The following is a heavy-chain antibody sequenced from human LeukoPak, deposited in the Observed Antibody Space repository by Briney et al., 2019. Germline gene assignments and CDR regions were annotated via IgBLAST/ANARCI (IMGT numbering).Heavy chain of an antibody. CDR3: ARGGTTKTFDY. J-gene: IGHJ4*02. D-gene: IGHD1-7*01. CDR2: ISGDTRTI. Sequence: GGSLRLSCAATEFTFTHYGMDWVRQAPGKGLEWVSYISGDTRTIYYADSVKGRFTISRDNAENSVYLQMNSLRAEDTAVYYCARGGTTKTFDYWGQGTLVTVSS. V-gene: IGHV3-48*04. CDR1: EFTFTHYG.